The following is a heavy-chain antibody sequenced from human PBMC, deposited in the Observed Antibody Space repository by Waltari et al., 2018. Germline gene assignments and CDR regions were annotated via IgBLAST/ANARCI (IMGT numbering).Heavy chain of an antibody. V-gene: IGHV4-59*01. Sequence: QVQLQESGPGLVKPSETLSLTCTVSGGSISSYYWSWIRQPPGKGREWIGYIYYSGSTNYNPSLKSRVTISVDTSKNQFSLKLSSVTAADTAVYYCARRSRENYDFWSGYSDAFDIWGQGTMVTVSS. CDR3: ARRSRENYDFWSGYSDAFDI. J-gene: IGHJ3*02. CDR1: GGSISSYY. D-gene: IGHD3-3*01. CDR2: IYYSGST.